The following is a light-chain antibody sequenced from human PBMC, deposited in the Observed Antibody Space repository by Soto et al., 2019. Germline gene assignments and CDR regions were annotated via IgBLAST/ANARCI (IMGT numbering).Light chain of an antibody. J-gene: IGKJ4*01. CDR3: QQYNNLPRT. V-gene: IGKV3-15*01. CDR1: QSVSSN. CDR2: GAS. Sequence: VMTQYPATLSVSPGEGATLSCGASQSVSSNLVWYQHRTGQAPRLLIYGASTRATDIPARFSGSGSGTEVTLTISSLQSDEYAGYYCQQYNNLPRTFGGGTK.